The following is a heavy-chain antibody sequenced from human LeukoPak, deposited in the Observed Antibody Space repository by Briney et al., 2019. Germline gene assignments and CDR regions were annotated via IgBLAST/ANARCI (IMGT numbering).Heavy chain of an antibody. D-gene: IGHD4-17*01. CDR2: ISYDGSNK. V-gene: IGHV3-30*04. J-gene: IGHJ1*01. CDR1: GFTFRSYV. CDR3: ARDATGDGDLES. Sequence: GRSLRLSCGASGFTFRSYVMHGVRQAPGKGLEWVAVISYDGSNKYYADSVKGRFTISRDNSKNTLYLQMNSLRSEDTALYYCARDATGDGDLESWGQGTLVTVSP.